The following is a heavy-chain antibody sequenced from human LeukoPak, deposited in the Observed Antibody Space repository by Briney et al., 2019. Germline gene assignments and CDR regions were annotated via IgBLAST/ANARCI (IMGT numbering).Heavy chain of an antibody. CDR3: ARGYDSSGYYLGASGEYYFDY. J-gene: IGHJ4*02. D-gene: IGHD3-22*01. CDR2: IYYSGST. Sequence: SETLSLTCTVSGGSISSGSYYWSWIRQPPGKGLEWIGYIYYSGSTNYNPSLESRVTISVDTSKNQFSLKLSSVTAADTAVYYCARGYDSSGYYLGASGEYYFDYWGQGTLVTVSS. V-gene: IGHV4-61*01. CDR1: GGSISSGSYY.